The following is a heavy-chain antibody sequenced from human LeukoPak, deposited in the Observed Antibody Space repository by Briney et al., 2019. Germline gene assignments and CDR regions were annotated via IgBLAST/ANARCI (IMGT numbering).Heavy chain of an antibody. CDR2: IHHSGTT. Sequence: SQTLSLTCTVSGGSISSGVYYWSWIRQHPGKGLEWVGYIHHSGTTFYNPSLKSRVTISMDTSNNEFSLRLSAVTDADTAVYYCARYCRSSKCPFDYWGQGTLVTVSS. CDR1: GGSISSGVYY. CDR3: ARYCRSSKCPFDY. V-gene: IGHV4-31*03. J-gene: IGHJ4*02. D-gene: IGHD2-2*01.